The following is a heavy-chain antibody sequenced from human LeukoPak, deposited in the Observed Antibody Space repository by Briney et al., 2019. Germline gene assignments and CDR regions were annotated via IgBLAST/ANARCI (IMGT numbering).Heavy chain of an antibody. V-gene: IGHV4-59*08. CDR3: ARLRREDSSGYPYYFDY. CDR2: IYYSGST. J-gene: IGHJ4*02. Sequence: SETLSLTCTVSGGSISSYYWSWIRQPPEKGLEWIGYIYYSGSTNYNPSLKSRVTISVDTSKNQFSLKLSSVTAADTAVYYCARLRREDSSGYPYYFDYWGQGTLVTVSS. CDR1: GGSISSYY. D-gene: IGHD3-22*01.